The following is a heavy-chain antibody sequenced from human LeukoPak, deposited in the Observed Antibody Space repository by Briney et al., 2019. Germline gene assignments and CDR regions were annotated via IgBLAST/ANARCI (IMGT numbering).Heavy chain of an antibody. J-gene: IGHJ6*02. Sequence: PGGSLRLSCAASGFTFSSYGMHWVRQASGKGLEWVAVIWYDGSNKYYADSVKGRFTISRDNSKNTLYLQMNSLRAEDTAVYYCARESGNGYSSGWYPYYYYGMDVWGQGTTVTVSS. D-gene: IGHD6-19*01. CDR3: ARESGNGYSSGWYPYYYYGMDV. V-gene: IGHV3-33*01. CDR1: GFTFSSYG. CDR2: IWYDGSNK.